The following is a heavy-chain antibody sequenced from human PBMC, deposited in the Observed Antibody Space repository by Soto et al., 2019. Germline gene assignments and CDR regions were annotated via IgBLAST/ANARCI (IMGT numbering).Heavy chain of an antibody. D-gene: IGHD3-10*01. CDR3: VRGDQPILLDSDY. J-gene: IGHJ4*02. CDR2: TSSDGNNE. V-gene: IGHV3-30*03. CDR1: GFTFSIYG. Sequence: QVQLVESGGGVVQPGRSLRLSCAASGFTFSIYGMHWVRQAPGKGLEWVAVTSSDGNNEKYADSVKGRFTISRDNSKNTLYLQMTSLRVEDTGLYYCVRGDQPILLDSDYWSQGTLVTVSS.